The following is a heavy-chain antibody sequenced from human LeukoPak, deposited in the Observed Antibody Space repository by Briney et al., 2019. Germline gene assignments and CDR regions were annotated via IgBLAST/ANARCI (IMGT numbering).Heavy chain of an antibody. CDR2: ISAHNGNT. D-gene: IGHD6-13*01. CDR3: AREWDIAVADY. CDR1: GYTFTSYG. V-gene: IGHV1-18*01. J-gene: IGHJ4*02. Sequence: ASVKVSCKASGYTFTSYGISWVRQAPGQGLEWMGWISAHNGNTNYAQKLQGRVTMTTDTSTSAAYMELRSLRSDDTAVYYCAREWDIAVADYWGQGTLVTVSS.